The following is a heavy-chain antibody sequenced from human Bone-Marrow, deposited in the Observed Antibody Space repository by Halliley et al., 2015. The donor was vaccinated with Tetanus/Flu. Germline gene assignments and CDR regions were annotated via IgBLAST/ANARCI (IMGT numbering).Heavy chain of an antibody. J-gene: IGHJ5*02. CDR3: ARTNFNWFDP. Sequence: GLVKPSQALSLTCAISGDSVSNISAAWNWIRQSPSRGLEWLGRTYYRSEWLDDYSISVKNRITIRPDTSKNQFSLHLNSVSPDKTAVYYCARTNFNWFDPWGQGILVTVSS. V-gene: IGHV6-1*01. CDR2: TYYRSEWLD. D-gene: IGHD3-3*01. CDR1: GDSVSNISAA.